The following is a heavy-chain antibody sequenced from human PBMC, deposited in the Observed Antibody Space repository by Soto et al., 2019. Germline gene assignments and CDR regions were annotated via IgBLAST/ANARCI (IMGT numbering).Heavy chain of an antibody. Sequence: QVQLQESGPGLVMPSQTLSLTCTVSGGSISSGDYWWSWIRQPPGKGLEWIGDIYSSGLHNYNPSFKSRVTISVDTSKNQFSLNLRSLTAADTAVYYCARDEGAHGVPFRNFDLWGRGTLVTVSS. D-gene: IGHD2-8*01. V-gene: IGHV4-30-4*01. CDR3: ARDEGAHGVPFRNFDL. J-gene: IGHJ2*01. CDR2: IYSSGLH. CDR1: GGSISSGDYW.